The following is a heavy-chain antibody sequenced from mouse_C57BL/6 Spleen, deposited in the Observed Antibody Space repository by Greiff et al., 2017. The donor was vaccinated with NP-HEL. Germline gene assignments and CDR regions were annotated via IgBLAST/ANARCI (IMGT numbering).Heavy chain of an antibody. J-gene: IGHJ4*01. Sequence: QVQLQQSGPGLVQPSQSLSITCTVSGFSLTSYGVHWVRQSPGKGLEWLGVIWRGGSTDYNAAFMSRLSITKDNSKSQVFFKMNSLQADDTAIYYCAKGGYGSSYDYYAMDYWGQGTSVTVSS. CDR1: GFSLTSYG. CDR2: IWRGGST. D-gene: IGHD1-1*01. CDR3: AKGGYGSSYDYYAMDY. V-gene: IGHV2-5*01.